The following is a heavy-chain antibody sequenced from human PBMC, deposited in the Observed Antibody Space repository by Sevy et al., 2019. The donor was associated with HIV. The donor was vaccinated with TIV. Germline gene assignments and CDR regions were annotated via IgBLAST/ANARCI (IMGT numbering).Heavy chain of an antibody. CDR2: ISWNSGSI. CDR1: GFTFDDYA. Sequence: GGSLRLSCAASGFTFDDYAMHWVRQAPGKGLEWVSGISWNSGSIGYADSVKGRFTISRDNAKNSLYLQMNSLRAEDTALYYCAKPLGDPPIEYSSSSSFGAFDIWGQGTMVTVSS. D-gene: IGHD6-6*01. CDR3: AKPLGDPPIEYSSSSSFGAFDI. V-gene: IGHV3-9*01. J-gene: IGHJ3*02.